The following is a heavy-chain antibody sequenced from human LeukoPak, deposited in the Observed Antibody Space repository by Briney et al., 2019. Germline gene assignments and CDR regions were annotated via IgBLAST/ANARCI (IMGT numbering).Heavy chain of an antibody. D-gene: IGHD3-9*01. Sequence: ASVKVSCKASGYTFTSYYMHWVRQAPGQGLEWMGIINPSGGSTSCAQKFQGRVTMTRDTSTSTVYMELSSLRSEDTAVYYCARGYYDILTGYYPVDFDYWGQGTLVTVSS. CDR3: ARGYYDILTGYYPVDFDY. CDR1: GYTFTSYY. V-gene: IGHV1-46*01. J-gene: IGHJ4*02. CDR2: INPSGGST.